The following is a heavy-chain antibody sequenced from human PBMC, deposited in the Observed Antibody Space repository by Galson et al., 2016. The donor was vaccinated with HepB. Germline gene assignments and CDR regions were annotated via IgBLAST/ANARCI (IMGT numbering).Heavy chain of an antibody. CDR1: GFTFSTYG. J-gene: IGHJ6*02. CDR3: AKNQYSSMGSDYYYPMEV. CDR2: ISSDGSNK. V-gene: IGHV3-30*18. D-gene: IGHD6-13*01. Sequence: SLRLSCAASGFTFSTYGMHWVRQAPGKGLEWVAIISSDGSNKYYADSVKRRFTLSRDNSKKTLYLQMNSLRAEDTAGYYCAKNQYSSMGSDYYYPMEVWGQGTSVTVSS.